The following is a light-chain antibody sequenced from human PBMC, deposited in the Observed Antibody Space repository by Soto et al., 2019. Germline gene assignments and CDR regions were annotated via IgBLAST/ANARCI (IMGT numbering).Light chain of an antibody. CDR3: QQYGSLPIT. J-gene: IGKJ5*01. CDR1: QDIGDS. Sequence: DIQMTQSPSSLSASDGARVTISCQASQDIGDSLNLYQQKEERTPKLLIYDSLHLEPGVPSRFSGSRSGTRFSLTLSSMQPEDLATYFCQQYGSLPITFGQGTQL. V-gene: IGKV1-33*01. CDR2: DSL.